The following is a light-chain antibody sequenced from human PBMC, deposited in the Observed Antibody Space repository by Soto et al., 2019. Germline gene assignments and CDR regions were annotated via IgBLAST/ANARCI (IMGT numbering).Light chain of an antibody. V-gene: IGLV4-69*01. CDR3: QTWGTGINVV. Sequence: QSVLTQSPSASASLGASVKLTCTLSSGHSSYAIAWHQQQPEKGPRYLMKLNSDGSHSKGDGIPDRFSGSSSGAERYLTISSLQSEDEADYYCQTWGTGINVVFGGGTK. J-gene: IGLJ2*01. CDR1: SGHSSYA. CDR2: LNSDGSH.